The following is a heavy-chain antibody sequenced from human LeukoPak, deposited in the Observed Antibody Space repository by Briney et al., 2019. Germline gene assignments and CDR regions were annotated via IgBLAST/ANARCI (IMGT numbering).Heavy chain of an antibody. J-gene: IGHJ6*03. CDR1: GYTFTSYY. CDR3: AREGGLNYDILTGLNYYYYYYMDV. D-gene: IGHD3-9*01. V-gene: IGHV1-46*01. Sequence: ASVKVSCKASGYTFTSYYMHWVRQAPGQGLEWMGIINPSGGSTSYAQKFQGRVTMTRDMSTSTVYMELSSLRSEDTAVYYCAREGGLNYDILTGLNYYYYYYMDVWGKGTTVTVSS. CDR2: INPSGGST.